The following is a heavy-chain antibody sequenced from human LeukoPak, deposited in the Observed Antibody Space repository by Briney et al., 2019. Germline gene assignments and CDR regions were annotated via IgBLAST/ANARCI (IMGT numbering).Heavy chain of an antibody. CDR3: AKVYYYDSSGSYASFDD. V-gene: IGHV3-20*04. CDR1: GFTFDEYG. Sequence: GGSLRLSCEASGFTFDEYGMSWVRQAPGKGLEWVSGINWNGGSTGYAGSVKGRFAISRDNAKNSLFLQMNGLRAEDTALYYCAKVYYYDSSGSYASFDDWGQGTLVSVSS. CDR2: INWNGGST. D-gene: IGHD3-22*01. J-gene: IGHJ4*02.